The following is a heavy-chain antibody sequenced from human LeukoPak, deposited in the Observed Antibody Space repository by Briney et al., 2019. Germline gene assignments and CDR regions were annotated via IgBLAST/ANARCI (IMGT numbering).Heavy chain of an antibody. D-gene: IGHD5-12*01. V-gene: IGHV4-4*09. Sequence: SETLSLTCTVSGGSISSYYWSWIRQPPGKGLEWIGYIYTSGSTNYNPSLKSRVTISVDTSKNQFSLKLSSVTAADTALYYCARAKYSGYEFGYYYMDVWGKGTTVTVSS. CDR1: GGSISSYY. CDR2: IYTSGST. CDR3: ARAKYSGYEFGYYYMDV. J-gene: IGHJ6*03.